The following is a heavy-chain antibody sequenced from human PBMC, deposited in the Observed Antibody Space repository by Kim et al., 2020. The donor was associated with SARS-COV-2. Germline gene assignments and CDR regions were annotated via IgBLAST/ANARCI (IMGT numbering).Heavy chain of an antibody. Sequence: SQTLSLTCAISGDSVSSNSAAWHWIRQSPSRGLEWLGRTYYRSKWYNDYAVSVKSRITINPDTSKNQFSLQLNSVTPEDTAVYYCAREEEYSSSSYHYFDYWGQGTLVTVSS. CDR1: GDSVSSNSAA. V-gene: IGHV6-1*01. CDR2: TYYRSKWYN. CDR3: AREEEYSSSSYHYFDY. D-gene: IGHD6-6*01. J-gene: IGHJ4*02.